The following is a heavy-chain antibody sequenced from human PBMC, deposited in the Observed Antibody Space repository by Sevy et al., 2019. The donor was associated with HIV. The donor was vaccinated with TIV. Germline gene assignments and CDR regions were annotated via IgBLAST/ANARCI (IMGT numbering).Heavy chain of an antibody. V-gene: IGHV1-69*13. D-gene: IGHD2-15*01. CDR2: IIPIFGTA. J-gene: IGHJ6*02. CDR3: ARDHMGYCSGGSCHKPERYYYYGMDV. Sequence: ASVKVSCKASGGTFSSYAISWVRQAPGQGLEWMGGIIPIFGTANYAQKFQGRVTITADESTSTAYMELSSLRSEDTAVYYCARDHMGYCSGGSCHKPERYYYYGMDVWGQGTTVTVSS. CDR1: GGTFSSYA.